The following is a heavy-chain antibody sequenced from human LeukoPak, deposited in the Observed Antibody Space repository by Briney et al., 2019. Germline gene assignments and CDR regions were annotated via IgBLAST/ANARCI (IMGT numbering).Heavy chain of an antibody. CDR3: ARENDFWSGHLDY. CDR2: IWYDGSNK. D-gene: IGHD3-3*01. V-gene: IGHV3-33*01. CDR1: GFTFSSYG. J-gene: IGHJ4*02. Sequence: GGSLRLSCAASGFTFSSYGMHWVRQAPGKGLEWVAVIWYDGSNKYYADSVKGRFTISRDNPKNTLYLQMNSLRAEDTAVYYCARENDFWSGHLDYWGQGTLVTVSS.